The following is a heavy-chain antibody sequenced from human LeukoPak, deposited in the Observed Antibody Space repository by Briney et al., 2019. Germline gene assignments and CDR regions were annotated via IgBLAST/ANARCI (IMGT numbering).Heavy chain of an antibody. D-gene: IGHD1-26*01. J-gene: IGHJ4*02. Sequence: PGGSLRLSCAASGFTFSTYWMHWVRQAPGKGLVWVSRINGDGSSTNYADSVKGRFTISRDNATNTLYLQMNSLRAEDTAVYYCALVGAARRIYWGQGTLVTVSS. CDR3: ALVGAARRIY. CDR1: GFTFSTYW. V-gene: IGHV3-74*01. CDR2: INGDGSST.